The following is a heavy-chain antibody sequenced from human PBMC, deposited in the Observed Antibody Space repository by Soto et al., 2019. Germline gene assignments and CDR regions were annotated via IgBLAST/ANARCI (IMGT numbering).Heavy chain of an antibody. Sequence: PSESLSIACVGSGDSISNIYYNWNWIRQSPGNGLEWIASIDYSGSTYYNPSLKSRVVISADTSKNLFSLKLRAVTAADTEMYFCARDGSYYSGLDVWGQGPPVT. V-gene: IGHV4-30-4*01. CDR1: GDSISNIYYN. CDR3: ARDGSYYSGLDV. J-gene: IGHJ6*01. CDR2: IDYSGST.